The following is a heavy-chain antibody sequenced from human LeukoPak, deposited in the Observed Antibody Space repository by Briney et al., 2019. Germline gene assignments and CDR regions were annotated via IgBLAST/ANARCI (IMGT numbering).Heavy chain of an antibody. CDR3: ARDRLEDCSSTSCYHNWFDP. V-gene: IGHV4-4*02. CDR1: GGSISSSNW. D-gene: IGHD2-2*01. J-gene: IGHJ5*02. Sequence: SETLSLTCAVSGGSISSSNWWSWVRQPPGKGLEWIGEIYHSGSTNYNPSLKSRVTISVDKSQNQFSLKLSSVTAADTAVYYCARDRLEDCSSTSCYHNWFDPWGQGTLVTVSS. CDR2: IYHSGST.